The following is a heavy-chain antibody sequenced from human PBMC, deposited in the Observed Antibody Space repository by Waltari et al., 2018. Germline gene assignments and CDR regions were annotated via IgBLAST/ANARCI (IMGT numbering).Heavy chain of an antibody. J-gene: IGHJ3*02. D-gene: IGHD3-22*01. Sequence: QVQLVESGGGVVQPGRSLRLSCAASGFTFSNYPVPWVRQAPGKGLEWVAVISYDGSNKYYADSVKGRFTISRDNSKNTLYLQMNSLRAEDTAVYYCARESEIVTAFDIWGQGTMVTVSS. V-gene: IGHV3-30*01. CDR2: ISYDGSNK. CDR1: GFTFSNYP. CDR3: ARESEIVTAFDI.